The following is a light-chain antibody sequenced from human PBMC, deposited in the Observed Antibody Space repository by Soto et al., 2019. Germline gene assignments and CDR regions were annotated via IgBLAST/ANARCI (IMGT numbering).Light chain of an antibody. CDR3: QQSYNIPRAT. J-gene: IGKJ1*01. CDR1: QDISSS. CDR2: AAS. Sequence: DIHMTHSPSSLSASIGDRVTIPCRASQDISSSLDWYQQKPGKAPKVLIYAASSLQSGVPPRFSGSGPGTDFTLTISSLQPEDFATYFCQQSYNIPRATFGQGTKVDIK. V-gene: IGKV1-39*01.